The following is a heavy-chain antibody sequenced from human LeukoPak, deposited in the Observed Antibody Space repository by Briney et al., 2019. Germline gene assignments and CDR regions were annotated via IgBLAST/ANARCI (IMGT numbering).Heavy chain of an antibody. D-gene: IGHD3-10*01. CDR1: GFTFSSYW. CDR3: AKASGETLTYYFDY. V-gene: IGHV3-7*03. J-gene: IGHJ4*02. CDR2: IKQDGSEK. Sequence: PGGSLRLSCAASGFTFSSYWMSWVRQAPGKGLEWVANIKQDGSEKYYVDSVKGRFTISRDNAKNSLYLQMNSLRAEDTALYYCAKASGETLTYYFDYWGQGTLVTVSS.